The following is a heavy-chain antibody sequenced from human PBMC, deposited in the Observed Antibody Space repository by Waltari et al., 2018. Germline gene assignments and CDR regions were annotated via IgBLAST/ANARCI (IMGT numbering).Heavy chain of an antibody. CDR2: IFYSGST. V-gene: IGHV4-31*03. Sequence: QVQLQESGPGLVKPSQTLSLTCTVSGGSFSSGIYYWSWIRQHPGKGLEWIGNIFYSGSTYYSPSLKSRLTISVDTSKNQFSLKLSSVTAADTAFYYCARGERDYDSFDYWGQGTLVTVSS. J-gene: IGHJ4*02. CDR3: ARGERDYDSFDY. CDR1: GGSFSSGIYY. D-gene: IGHD3-22*01.